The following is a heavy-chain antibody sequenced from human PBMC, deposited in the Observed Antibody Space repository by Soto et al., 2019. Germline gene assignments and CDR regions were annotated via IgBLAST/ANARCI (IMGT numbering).Heavy chain of an antibody. CDR1: GFTFTSSA. CDR3: AVRSFTMIYNSAEYFQH. V-gene: IGHV1-58*01. Sequence: QMQLVQSGPEVKKPGTSVKVSCKASGFTFTSSAVQWVRQARGQRLEWIGWIVVGSGNTNYAQKFQERVTITKDMYTSTAYMELSSLRSEDTAVYYCAVRSFTMIYNSAEYFQHWGQGTMVTVSS. D-gene: IGHD3-22*01. CDR2: IVVGSGNT. J-gene: IGHJ1*01.